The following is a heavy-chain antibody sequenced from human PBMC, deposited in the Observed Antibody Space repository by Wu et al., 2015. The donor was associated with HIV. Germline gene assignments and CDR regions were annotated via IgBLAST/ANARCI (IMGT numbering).Heavy chain of an antibody. CDR3: AREGDAIFGVAIGLDYMDV. D-gene: IGHD3-3*01. J-gene: IGHJ6*03. Sequence: QVQLVQSGAEVKKPGASVKVSCKASGYTFTSYGISWVRQAPGQGLEWMGWISGYNGNTNYAQKFQGRVTMTTDTSTSTAYMELRSLRSDDTAVYYCAREGDAIFGVAIGLDYMDVWGKGTTVTVSS. CDR2: ISGYNGNT. V-gene: IGHV1-18*01. CDR1: GYTFTSYG.